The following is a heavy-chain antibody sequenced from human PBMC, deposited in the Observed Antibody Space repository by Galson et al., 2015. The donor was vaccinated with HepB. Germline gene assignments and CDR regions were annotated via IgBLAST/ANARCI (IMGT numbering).Heavy chain of an antibody. CDR2: ISTSGSV. CDR1: GFSFRDYF. J-gene: IGHJ4*02. V-gene: IGHV3-11*01. Sequence: SLRLSCAVSGFSFRDYFMSWIRQTPGKGLEWVSYISTSGSVKYAENVKGRFTISRDNAGNSLHLQIRSLTVEDTAIYYCAREKSGNFYTFDSWGQGTLVTVSS. D-gene: IGHD1-26*01. CDR3: AREKSGNFYTFDS.